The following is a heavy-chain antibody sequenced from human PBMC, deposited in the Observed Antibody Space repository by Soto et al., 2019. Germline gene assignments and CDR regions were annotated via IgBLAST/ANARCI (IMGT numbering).Heavy chain of an antibody. CDR1: WFSFNSNY. Sequence: XVSLRLSFEASWFSFNSNYMSGVRPAPGKGLEWVSVIYSGVSTYYADSVKGRFTISRDNSKNTLYLQMNSLRAEDTAVYYCARVGSSSPVGWHGRDVCGQRTTVTVSS. V-gene: IGHV3-53*01. CDR2: IYSGVST. D-gene: IGHD6-6*01. J-gene: IGHJ6*02. CDR3: ARVGSSSPVGWHGRDV.